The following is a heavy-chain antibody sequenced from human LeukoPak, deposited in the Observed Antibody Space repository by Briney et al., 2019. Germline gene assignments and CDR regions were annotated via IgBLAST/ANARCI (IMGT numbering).Heavy chain of an antibody. Sequence: GGSLRLSCAASGFTFSSYWMSWVRQAPGKGLEWVANIKKDGSEKYYVDSVKGRFTISRDNAKNSLYLQMNSLRDEDTAVYYCTRDPYDYVWGSLEDYWGQGTLVTVSS. CDR3: TRDPYDYVWGSLEDY. CDR2: IKKDGSEK. D-gene: IGHD3-16*01. J-gene: IGHJ4*02. CDR1: GFTFSSYW. V-gene: IGHV3-7*01.